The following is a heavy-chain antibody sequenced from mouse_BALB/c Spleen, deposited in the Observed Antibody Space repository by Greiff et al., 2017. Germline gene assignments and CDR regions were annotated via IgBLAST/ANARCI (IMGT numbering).Heavy chain of an antibody. D-gene: IGHD2-3*01. J-gene: IGHJ1*01. V-gene: IGHV1S22*01. CDR3: TRWLLWYPDV. Sequence: LQHPGSELVRPGASVKLSCKASGYTFTSYWMHWVKQRHGQGLEWIGNIYPGSGSTNYDEKFKSKGTLTVDTSSSTAYMHLSSLTSEDSAVYYCTRWLLWYPDVWGAGTTVTVSS. CDR1: GYTFTSYW. CDR2: IYPGSGST.